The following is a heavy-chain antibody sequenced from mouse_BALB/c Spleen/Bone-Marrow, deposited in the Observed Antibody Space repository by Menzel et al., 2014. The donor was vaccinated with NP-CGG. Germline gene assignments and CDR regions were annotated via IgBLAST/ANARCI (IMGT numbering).Heavy chain of an antibody. CDR3: ARKYDYYYAMDY. CDR1: GYTFTDYW. D-gene: IGHD2-4*01. Sequence: QVQLQQSGAELVMPGASVKMSCKASGYTFTDYWTHWVKQRPGQGLEWIGAIDTSDSYTSYNQKFKGKATLTVDESSSTAYMQLSSLTSEDSAVYYCARKYDYYYAMDYWGQGTSVTVSS. V-gene: IGHV1-69*01. J-gene: IGHJ4*01. CDR2: IDTSDSYT.